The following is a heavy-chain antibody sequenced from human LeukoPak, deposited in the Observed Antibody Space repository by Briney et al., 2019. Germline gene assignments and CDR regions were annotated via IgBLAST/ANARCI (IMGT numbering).Heavy chain of an antibody. CDR1: GGSISSSSYY. J-gene: IGHJ4*02. CDR3: ARRYNSIVVATARRGFDY. V-gene: IGHV4-39*01. Sequence: SETLSLTCTVSGGSISSSSYYWGWIRQPPGKGLEWIGSIYYSGSTYYNPSLKSRVTISVDTSKNQFSLKLSSVTAADTAVYYCARRYNSIVVATARRGFDYWGQGTLVTVSS. D-gene: IGHD2-21*02. CDR2: IYYSGST.